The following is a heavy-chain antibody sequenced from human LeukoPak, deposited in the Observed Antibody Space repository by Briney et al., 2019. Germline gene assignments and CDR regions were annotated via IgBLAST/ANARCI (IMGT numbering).Heavy chain of an antibody. CDR1: GYTFTSYD. J-gene: IGHJ6*03. CDR2: MNPNSGNT. V-gene: IGHV1-8*01. D-gene: IGHD3-10*01. CDR3: ARMRGAGYYYYMDV. Sequence: GASVKVSCKASGYTFTSYDINWVRQATGQGLEWTGWMNPNSGNTGYAQKFQGRVTMTRNTSISTAYMELSSLRSEDTAVYYCARMRGAGYYYYMDVWGKGTTVTVSS.